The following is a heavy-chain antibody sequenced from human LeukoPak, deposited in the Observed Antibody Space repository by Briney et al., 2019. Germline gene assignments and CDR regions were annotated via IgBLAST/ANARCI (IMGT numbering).Heavy chain of an antibody. CDR2: INPNSGGT. CDR3: ARGPAYYYDSSGYGEGDYFDY. D-gene: IGHD3-22*01. CDR1: GYTFTGYY. Sequence: ASVKVSCKASGYTFTGYYMHWVRQAPGQGLEWMGWINPNSGGTNYAQKFQGRVTMTRDTSISTAYMELSRLRSDDTAVYYCARGPAYYYDSSGYGEGDYFDYWGQGTLVTVSS. V-gene: IGHV1-2*02. J-gene: IGHJ4*02.